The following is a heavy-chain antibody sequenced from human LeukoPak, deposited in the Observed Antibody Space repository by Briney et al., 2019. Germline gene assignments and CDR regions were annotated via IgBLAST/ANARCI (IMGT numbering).Heavy chain of an antibody. Sequence: GGSVRLSCGASGFTFSSYAMHWVRQAPGKGLEWVAVISYDGSNKYYADSVKGRFTISRDNSKNTLYLQMNSLRAEDTAVYYCARDAGEWELLGYFDDGGQGTLVTVS. V-gene: IGHV3-30-3*01. J-gene: IGHJ4*02. CDR1: GFTFSSYA. D-gene: IGHD1-26*01. CDR3: ARDAGEWELLGYFDD. CDR2: ISYDGSNK.